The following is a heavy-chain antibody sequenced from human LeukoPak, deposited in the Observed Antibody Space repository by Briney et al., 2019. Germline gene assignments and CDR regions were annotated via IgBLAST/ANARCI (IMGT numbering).Heavy chain of an antibody. CDR3: ARDYDSSGYYPDY. V-gene: IGHV3-30*03. CDR1: GFTFSSYG. J-gene: IGHJ4*02. D-gene: IGHD3-22*01. CDR2: ISYDGSNK. Sequence: GGSLRLSCAASGFTFSSYGMHWVRQAPGKGLEWGALISYDGSNKYYADSVKGRFTISRDNSKNTLYLQMNSLRAEDTAVYYCARDYDSSGYYPDYWGQGTLVTVSS.